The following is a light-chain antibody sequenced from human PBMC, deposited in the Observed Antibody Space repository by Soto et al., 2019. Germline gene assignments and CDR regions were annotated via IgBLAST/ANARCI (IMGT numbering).Light chain of an antibody. Sequence: DLQMTQSPSSLSASVGDRVTITCRASQSISNYLNWYQQKEGKAPNVLIYAASNLQSGVPSRFSGSGSGTDFTLTISSLQLEDFATYYCQQSYSIPLTFGGGTKVGIK. CDR1: QSISNY. CDR3: QQSYSIPLT. CDR2: AAS. J-gene: IGKJ4*01. V-gene: IGKV1-39*01.